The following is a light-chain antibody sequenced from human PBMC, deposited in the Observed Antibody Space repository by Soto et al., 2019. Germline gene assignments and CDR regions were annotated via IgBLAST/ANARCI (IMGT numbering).Light chain of an antibody. CDR1: QTVSSNF. CDR3: QQYGSSPYT. J-gene: IGKJ2*01. Sequence: EIVLTQSPGTLSLSPEDRATLSCSASQTVSSNFLAWYQQRPAQAPRLLIHGASTRATGITDRFSGSGSGTDFTLTISRLEPEDFAVYYCQQYGSSPYTFGLGTKVDIK. V-gene: IGKV3-20*01. CDR2: GAS.